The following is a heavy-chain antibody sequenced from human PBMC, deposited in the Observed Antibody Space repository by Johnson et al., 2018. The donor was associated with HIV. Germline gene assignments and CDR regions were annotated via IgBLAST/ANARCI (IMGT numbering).Heavy chain of an antibody. CDR1: GFTFDDYG. CDR2: IKYDGSEK. V-gene: IGHV3-7*01. Sequence: VQLVESGGGVVRPGGSLRLSCAASGFTFDDYGMSWVRQAPGKGLEWVANIKYDGSEKYYVDSVKGRFPISRDNAKNSLYLQMNSLRTEDTGVYYWAGVMGLGGYSVGFDIWGQGKMVTVSS. CDR3: AGVMGLGGYSVGFDI. J-gene: IGHJ3*02. D-gene: IGHD3-22*01.